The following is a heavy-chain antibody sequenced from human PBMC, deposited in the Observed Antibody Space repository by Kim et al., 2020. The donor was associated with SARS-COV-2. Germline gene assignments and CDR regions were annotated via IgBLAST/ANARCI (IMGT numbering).Heavy chain of an antibody. V-gene: IGHV7-4-1*02. J-gene: IGHJ2*01. Sequence: ASVKVSCKASGYTFTSYPMNWVRQAPGQGLEWMGWINTNTGNPTYAQGFTGRFVFSLDTSVSTAYLQISSLKAEDTAVYYCARWYYDSSGYPTSYWYFDLWGRGTLVTVSS. D-gene: IGHD3-22*01. CDR2: INTNTGNP. CDR1: GYTFTSYP. CDR3: ARWYYDSSGYPTSYWYFDL.